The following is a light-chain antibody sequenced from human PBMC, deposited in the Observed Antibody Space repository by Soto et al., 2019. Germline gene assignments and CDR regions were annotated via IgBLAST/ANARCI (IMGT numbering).Light chain of an antibody. CDR2: SNN. CDR3: AAWDDSLNAYV. J-gene: IGLJ1*01. Sequence: QSVLTQPPSASGTPGQRVTISCSGSSSNIGSNTVNWYQQLPGTAPKLLIYSNNERPSGVPDRFSGSKSGTSASLAISGLQSEDEADFYCAAWDDSLNAYVIGTGTKVNVL. V-gene: IGLV1-44*01. CDR1: SSNIGSNT.